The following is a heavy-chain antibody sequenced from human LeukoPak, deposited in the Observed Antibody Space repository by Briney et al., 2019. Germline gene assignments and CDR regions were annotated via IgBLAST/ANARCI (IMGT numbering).Heavy chain of an antibody. D-gene: IGHD3-3*01. CDR1: GGSFSGYY. CDR3: AMRVERSNTITHPSKLDY. J-gene: IGHJ4*02. Sequence: SETLSLTCAVYGGSFSGYYWSWIRQPPGKGLEWIGEINHSGSTNYNPSLKSRVTISVDTSKNQFSLKLSSVTAADTAVYYCAMRVERSNTITHPSKLDYWGQGTLVTVSS. CDR2: INHSGST. V-gene: IGHV4-34*01.